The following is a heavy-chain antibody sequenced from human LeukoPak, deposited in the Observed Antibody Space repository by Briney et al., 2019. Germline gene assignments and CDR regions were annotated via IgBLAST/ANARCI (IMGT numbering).Heavy chain of an antibody. Sequence: PSETLSLTCTVSNASVNSYFWGRVRQPAGKGLEWLGRIYTTGTTYYNPSLKSRLTLSIETSKSQFSLTLRSATAADTAVYFCGRQGYTAAYHFFDYWSQGTLVTVSS. CDR2: IYTTGTT. CDR3: GRQGYTAAYHFFDY. V-gene: IGHV4-4*07. CDR1: NASVNSYF. J-gene: IGHJ4*02. D-gene: IGHD6-25*01.